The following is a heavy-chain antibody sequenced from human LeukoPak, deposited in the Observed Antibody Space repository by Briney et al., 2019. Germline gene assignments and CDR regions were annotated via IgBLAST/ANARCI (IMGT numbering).Heavy chain of an antibody. J-gene: IGHJ3*02. CDR2: IYSSGST. D-gene: IGHD3-22*01. Sequence: GGSLRLSCAASGFTVSSNYMTWVRQAPGKGLEWLSIIYSSGSTYYADSVKGRFTISRDNSKNTLYLQMNSLRAEDTAVYYCARGDNSAFDIWGQGTMVTVSS. CDR1: GFTVSSNY. V-gene: IGHV3-66*01. CDR3: ARGDNSAFDI.